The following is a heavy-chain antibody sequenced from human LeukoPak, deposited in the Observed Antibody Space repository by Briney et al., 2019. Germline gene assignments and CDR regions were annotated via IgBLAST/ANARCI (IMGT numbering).Heavy chain of an antibody. V-gene: IGHV1-69*06. CDR2: IIPIFGTA. J-gene: IGHJ6*03. Sequence: ASVKVSCKASGGTFSSYAISWVRQAPGQGLEWMGGIIPIFGTANYAQKFQGGVTITADKSTSTAYMELSSLRSEDTAVYYCARRPGAARLGYYYYMDVWGKGTTVTVSS. D-gene: IGHD6-6*01. CDR3: ARRPGAARLGYYYYMDV. CDR1: GGTFSSYA.